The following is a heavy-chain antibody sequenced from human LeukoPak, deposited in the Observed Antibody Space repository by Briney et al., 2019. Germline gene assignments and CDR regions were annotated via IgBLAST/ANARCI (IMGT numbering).Heavy chain of an antibody. D-gene: IGHD6-6*01. CDR3: ASILEYSSSYDAFDI. J-gene: IGHJ3*02. Sequence: QPGGSLRLSCAASGFTFSNYGIHWVRQAPGKGLEWVTFMQYDGSVKFYADSVKGRFTISRDNSKNTLYLQMNSLRAEDTAVYYCASILEYSSSYDAFDIWGQGTMVTVSS. CDR2: MQYDGSVK. V-gene: IGHV3-30*02. CDR1: GFTFSNYG.